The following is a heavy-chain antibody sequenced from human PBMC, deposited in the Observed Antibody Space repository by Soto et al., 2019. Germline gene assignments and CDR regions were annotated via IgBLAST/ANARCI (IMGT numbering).Heavy chain of an antibody. D-gene: IGHD3-3*01. CDR2: ISGSGGST. Sequence: PGGSLRLSCAASGFTFSSYAMSWVRQAPGQGLEWVSAISGSGGSTYYADTVKGRITISRDNSKNTLYLQMNSLRAEDTAVYYCAKARAQYYDFWSGYPVDYWGQGTLVTVSS. CDR3: AKARAQYYDFWSGYPVDY. J-gene: IGHJ4*02. CDR1: GFTFSSYA. V-gene: IGHV3-23*01.